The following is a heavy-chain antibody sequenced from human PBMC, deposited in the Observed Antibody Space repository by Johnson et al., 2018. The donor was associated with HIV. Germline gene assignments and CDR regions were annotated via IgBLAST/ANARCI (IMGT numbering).Heavy chain of an antibody. V-gene: IGHV3-64*01. D-gene: IGHD5-24*01. Sequence: VQLVESGGGVVQPGGSLRLSCAASGFTFSSYAMHWVRQAPGKGLEYVSAISSNGGSTYYANSVKGRFTISRDNSKNTLYLQMSSLRPEDTAVHYCAKDGYRAALDVWGQGTMVTVST. CDR2: ISSNGGST. CDR1: GFTFSSYA. CDR3: AKDGYRAALDV. J-gene: IGHJ3*01.